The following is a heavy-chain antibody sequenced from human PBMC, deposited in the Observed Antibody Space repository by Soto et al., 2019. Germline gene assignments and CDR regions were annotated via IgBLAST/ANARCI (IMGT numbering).Heavy chain of an antibody. D-gene: IGHD2-15*01. V-gene: IGHV4-59*01. CDR1: GGSISSYY. J-gene: IGHJ4*02. Sequence: QVQLQESGPGLVKPSETLSLTCNVSGGSISSYYWSWIRQPPGKGLEWIGDIYYSGSTTYNPSLKSRVTISVDTSKIQFSLKLSSVTAADTAIYYCARGRRAVVGARQCYFDFWGQGTLVTVSS. CDR3: ARGRRAVVGARQCYFDF. CDR2: IYYSGST.